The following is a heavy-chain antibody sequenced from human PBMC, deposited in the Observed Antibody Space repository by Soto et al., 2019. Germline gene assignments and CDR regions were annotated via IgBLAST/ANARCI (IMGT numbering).Heavy chain of an antibody. J-gene: IGHJ4*02. V-gene: IGHV3-64D*06. CDR1: GFTFSRYA. CDR2: ISSNGEKT. D-gene: IGHD6-25*01. CDR3: VKSATIAAAATDYFDY. Sequence: GGSLRLSCSVSGFTFSRYAMHWVRQAPGKGLEYVSGISSNGEKTYYADPVKGRFTISRNNSKNTLYLQMGSLRGEDTALYHCVKSATIAAAATDYFDYWGQGTLVTVSS.